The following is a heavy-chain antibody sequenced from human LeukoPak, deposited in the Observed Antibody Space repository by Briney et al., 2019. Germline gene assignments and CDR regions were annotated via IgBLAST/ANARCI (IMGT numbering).Heavy chain of an antibody. Sequence: GGSLRLSCVASEFTFSSYSMNWVRQAPGKGLEWVPYISTSSTTKYYADSVKGRFTISRDNSKSTLYLQMNSLTAEDTAVYYCAKHPSPVFGGGSYFEDWGQGTLVTVSS. D-gene: IGHD3-16*01. J-gene: IGHJ4*02. V-gene: IGHV3-48*01. CDR1: EFTFSSYS. CDR3: AKHPSPVFGGGSYFED. CDR2: ISTSSTTK.